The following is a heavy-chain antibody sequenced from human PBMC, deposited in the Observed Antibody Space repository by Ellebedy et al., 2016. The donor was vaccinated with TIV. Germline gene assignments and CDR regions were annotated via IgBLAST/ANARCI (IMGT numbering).Heavy chain of an antibody. CDR3: TRGAETVTRHFDY. J-gene: IGHJ4*02. CDR2: ISYNSASI. Sequence: GESLKISCAASGFTFDTYSMTWVRQAPGTGLEWVSSISYNSASIFYADSLKGRFTVSRDNAKNSLYLQMNSLRDEDTAVYYCTRGAETVTRHFDYWGQGTLVTVSA. V-gene: IGHV3-21*01. CDR1: GFTFDTYS. D-gene: IGHD4-17*01.